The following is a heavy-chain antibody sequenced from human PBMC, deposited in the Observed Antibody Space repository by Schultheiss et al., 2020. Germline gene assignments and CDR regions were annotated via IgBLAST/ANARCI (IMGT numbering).Heavy chain of an antibody. CDR2: IWYDGSNQ. V-gene: IGHV3-33*01. CDR3: ARVFGQSSYYYYGLDV. CDR1: GFTFSSYG. J-gene: IGHJ6*02. Sequence: GESLKISCAASGFTFSSYGMHWVRQAPGKGLEWVAVIWYDGSNQYYADSVKGRFTISRDNSKNTLYLQMNSLRAEDTAVYYCARVFGQSSYYYYGLDVWGQGTTVTVSS. D-gene: IGHD3-10*02.